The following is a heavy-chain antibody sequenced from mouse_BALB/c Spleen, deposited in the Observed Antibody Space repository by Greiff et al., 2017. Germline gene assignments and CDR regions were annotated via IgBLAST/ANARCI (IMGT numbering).Heavy chain of an antibody. CDR3: ARLDY. CDR1: GYTFTDYW. V-gene: IGHV1-69*01. J-gene: IGHJ4*01. CDR2: IDTSDSYT. Sequence: VQLQQSGAELVMPGASVKMSCKASGYTFTDYWMHWVKQRPGQGLEWIGAIDTSDSYTSYNQKFKGKATLTVDESSSTAYMQLSSLTSEDSAVYYCARLDYWGQGTSVTVSS.